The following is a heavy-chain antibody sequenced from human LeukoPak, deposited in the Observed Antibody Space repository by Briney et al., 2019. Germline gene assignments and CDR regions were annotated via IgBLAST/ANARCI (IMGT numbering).Heavy chain of an antibody. V-gene: IGHV3-21*01. Sequence: PGGSLRLSCAASGFTFSSYSMNWVRQAPGKGLEWVSSISSSSSYIYYADSVKGRFTISRDNAKNSLYLQMNSLRAEDTAVYYCAKGGASYYSGYFDYWGQGTLVTVSS. J-gene: IGHJ4*02. CDR3: AKGGASYYSGYFDY. CDR1: GFTFSSYS. D-gene: IGHD3-10*01. CDR2: ISSSSSYI.